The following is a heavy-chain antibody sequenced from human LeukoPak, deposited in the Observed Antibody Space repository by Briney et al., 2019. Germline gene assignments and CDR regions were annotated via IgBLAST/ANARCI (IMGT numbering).Heavy chain of an antibody. Sequence: PGRSLRLSCATSGFTFSHYGMHWVRQATGKGLEWVAVIWSDGTNRYYGDPVKGRFTISRDNFQRTVYLQMDNLRAEDTAVYYCAKDAQRGFDYSNSLDRWGQGTLVTVSS. J-gene: IGHJ4*02. D-gene: IGHD4-11*01. CDR1: GFTFSHYG. V-gene: IGHV3-33*06. CDR2: IWSDGTNR. CDR3: AKDAQRGFDYSNSLDR.